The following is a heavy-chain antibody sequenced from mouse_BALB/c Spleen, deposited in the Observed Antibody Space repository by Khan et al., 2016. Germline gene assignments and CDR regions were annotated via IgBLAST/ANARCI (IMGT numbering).Heavy chain of an antibody. CDR3: ASSGYYRYDDYYAMDY. CDR1: GYTFTDFV. V-gene: IGHV1-77*01. J-gene: IGHJ4*01. Sequence: VQLQESGPELVKPGASVKMSCKATGYTFTDFVISWVKQRSGQGLEWIGEIYPGRGSTYYNEGFKGKATLTADKSSNTTYMHLTSLTSEDSAVYFCASSGYYRYDDYYAMDYWGQGTSVTVSS. D-gene: IGHD2-14*01. CDR2: IYPGRGST.